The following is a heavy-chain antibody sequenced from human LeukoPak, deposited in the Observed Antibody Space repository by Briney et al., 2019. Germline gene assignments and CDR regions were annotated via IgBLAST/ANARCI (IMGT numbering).Heavy chain of an antibody. Sequence: GGSLRLSCAASGFTFSSYAMHWVRQAPGKGLEWVAVISYDGSNKYYADSVKGRFTISRDNSKNTLYLQMNSLRAEDTAVYYCAKVYRYGLSLFDYWGQGTLVTVSS. CDR3: AKVYRYGLSLFDY. D-gene: IGHD5-18*01. J-gene: IGHJ4*02. V-gene: IGHV3-30-3*01. CDR2: ISYDGSNK. CDR1: GFTFSSYA.